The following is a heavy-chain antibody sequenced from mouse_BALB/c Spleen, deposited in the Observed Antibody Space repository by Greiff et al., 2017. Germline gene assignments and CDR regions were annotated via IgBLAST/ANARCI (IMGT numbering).Heavy chain of an antibody. Sequence: LQQPGSELVRPGASVKLSCKASGYTFTSYWMHWVKQRPGQGLEWIGNIYPGSGSTNYDEKFKSKATLTVDTSSSTAYMQLSSLTSEDSAVYYCTRGRTMITSWFAYWGQGTLVTVSA. D-gene: IGHD2-4*01. CDR1: GYTFTSYW. CDR3: TRGRTMITSWFAY. V-gene: IGHV1S22*01. J-gene: IGHJ3*01. CDR2: IYPGSGST.